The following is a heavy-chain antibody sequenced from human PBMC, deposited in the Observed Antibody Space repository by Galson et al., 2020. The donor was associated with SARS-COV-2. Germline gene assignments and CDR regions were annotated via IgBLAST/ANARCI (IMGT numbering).Heavy chain of an antibody. V-gene: IGHV4-59*13. CDR2: IYYSGST. CDR3: ARGQLWFDY. CDR1: GGSIRSYY. D-gene: IGHD5-18*01. J-gene: IGHJ4*02. Sequence: SQTLSLTCTVPGGSIRSYYWSWIRQPPGKGLEWIGYIYYSGSTNYNPSLKSRVTISVDTSKNQFSLKLSSVTAADTAVYYCARGQLWFDYWGQGTLVTVSS.